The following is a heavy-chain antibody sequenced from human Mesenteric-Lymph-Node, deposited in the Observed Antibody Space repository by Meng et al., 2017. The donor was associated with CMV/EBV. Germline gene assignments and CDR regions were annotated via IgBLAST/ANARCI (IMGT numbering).Heavy chain of an antibody. CDR3: ARDSNYWFDP. CDR1: GGSISRGGYY. D-gene: IGHD4-11*01. Sequence: LTCPVSGGSISRGGYYWSWIRQHPGKGLEWIGYIYYSGSTYYNPSLKSRVTISVDTSKNQFSLKLSSVTAADTAVYYCARDSNYWFDPWGQGTLVTVSS. J-gene: IGHJ5*02. V-gene: IGHV4-31*03. CDR2: IYYSGST.